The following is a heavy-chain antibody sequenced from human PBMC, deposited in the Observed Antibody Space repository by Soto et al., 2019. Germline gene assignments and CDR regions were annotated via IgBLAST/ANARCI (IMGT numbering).Heavy chain of an antibody. CDR3: ARDTSYCSSTSCYHGMDV. CDR1: GFTFSSYG. Sequence: GGSLRLSCAASGFTFSSYGMHWVRQAPGKGLEWVAVIWYDGSNKYYADSVKGRFTISRDNSKNTLYLQMISLRAEDTAVYYCARDTSYCSSTSCYHGMDVWGQGTTVTVSS. J-gene: IGHJ6*02. D-gene: IGHD2-2*01. V-gene: IGHV3-33*01. CDR2: IWYDGSNK.